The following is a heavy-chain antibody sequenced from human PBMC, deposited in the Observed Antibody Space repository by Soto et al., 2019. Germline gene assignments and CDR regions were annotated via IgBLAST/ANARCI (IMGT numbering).Heavy chain of an antibody. D-gene: IGHD3-22*01. CDR2: VYYTGST. CDR1: GDSISTFY. J-gene: IGHJ4*02. V-gene: IGHV4-59*01. Sequence: SETLSLTCTVSGDSISTFYWGWMRQSPGKELEWIGYVYYTGSTNYNPSPKSRVTISVDRSKNQFSLKLTSANAADTAVYYCARGRTVRNYADDSSDYFYFFDYWGQGTQVTVSS. CDR3: ARGRTVRNYADDSSDYFYFFDY.